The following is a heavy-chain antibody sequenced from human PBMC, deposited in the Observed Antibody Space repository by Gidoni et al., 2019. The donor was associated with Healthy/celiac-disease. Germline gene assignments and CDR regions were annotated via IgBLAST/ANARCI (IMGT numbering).Heavy chain of an antibody. D-gene: IGHD2-15*01. CDR1: GGSFSGYY. CDR2: INQSGST. Sequence: QVQLQQVGAGLLKPSETLSLTRAVYGGSFSGYYWRWIRQPPGKGLECIGEINQSGSTNYNPSLKSRVTISGDTSMNQFSLKLSSVTAADTAVYYCARDYVAMVGWFDPWGQGTLVTVSS. J-gene: IGHJ5*02. V-gene: IGHV4-34*01. CDR3: ARDYVAMVGWFDP.